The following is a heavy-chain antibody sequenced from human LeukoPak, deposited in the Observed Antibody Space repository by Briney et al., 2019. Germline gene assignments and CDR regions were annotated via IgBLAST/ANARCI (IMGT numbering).Heavy chain of an antibody. J-gene: IGHJ4*02. CDR1: GFTFSSYW. V-gene: IGHV3-7*03. Sequence: GGSLRLSCAASGFTFSSYWMSWVRQAPGKGLEWVANMKQDGSEKYYVDSVKGRFTISRDNAKNSLYLQMNSLRAEDTAVYYCAREEYDILTGYSNFDYWGQGTLVTVSS. CDR2: MKQDGSEK. CDR3: AREEYDILTGYSNFDY. D-gene: IGHD3-9*01.